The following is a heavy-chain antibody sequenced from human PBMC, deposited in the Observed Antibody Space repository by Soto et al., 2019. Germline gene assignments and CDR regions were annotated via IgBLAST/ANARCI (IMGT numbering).Heavy chain of an antibody. J-gene: IGHJ3*02. CDR2: IYYSGST. CDR3: ARGGLIVDIVATIGVDAFDI. CDR1: GGSISSSSYY. Sequence: PSETLSLTCTVSGGSISSSSYYWGWIRQPPGKGLEWIGSIYYSGSTYYNPSLKSRVTISVDTSKNQFSLKLSSVTAADTAVYYCARGGLIVDIVATIGVDAFDIWGQGTMVTVSS. D-gene: IGHD5-12*01. V-gene: IGHV4-39*01.